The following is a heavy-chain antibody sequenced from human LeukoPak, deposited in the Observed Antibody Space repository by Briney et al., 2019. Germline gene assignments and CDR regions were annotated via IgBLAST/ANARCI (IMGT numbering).Heavy chain of an antibody. J-gene: IGHJ3*02. CDR2: ISSSSSYT. D-gene: IGHD2/OR15-2a*01. V-gene: IGHV3-11*06. CDR3: ASLSRGAFDI. CDR1: GFTFSDYY. Sequence: KPGGSLTLSCAASGFTFSDYYMSWIRQAPGKGLEWVSYISSSSSYTNYADSVKGRFTISRDNAKNSLYLQMNSLRAEDTAVYYCASLSRGAFDIWGQGTMVTVSS.